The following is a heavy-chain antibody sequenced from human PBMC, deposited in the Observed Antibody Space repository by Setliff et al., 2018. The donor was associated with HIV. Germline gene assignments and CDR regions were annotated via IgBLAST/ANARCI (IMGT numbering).Heavy chain of an antibody. V-gene: IGHV3-30*02. CDR3: VRDLYWAFDY. Sequence: GGSLRLSCVASGFMFSSHGMHWVRQAPGKGLECLALIRADGINKYHADSVKGRFTISRDNSKNSLDLQMNSLRAEDTAVYYCVRDLYWAFDYWGQGTLVTVSS. J-gene: IGHJ4*02. CDR2: IRADGINK. CDR1: GFMFSSHG. D-gene: IGHD2-15*01.